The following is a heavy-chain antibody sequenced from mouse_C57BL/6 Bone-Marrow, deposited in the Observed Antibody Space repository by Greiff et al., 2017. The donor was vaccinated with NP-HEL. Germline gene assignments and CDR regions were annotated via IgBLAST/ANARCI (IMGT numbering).Heavy chain of an antibody. D-gene: IGHD1-1*01. CDR2: IYPRAGST. Sequence: VQLQESGPELVKPGASVKLSCKASGYTFTSYDINWVKQRPGQGLEWIGWIYPRAGSTKYNEKFKGKATLTVDTSSSTAYMELHSLTSEDSAVYFCAREGDGSSFYFDYWGQGTTLTVSS. CDR3: AREGDGSSFYFDY. J-gene: IGHJ2*01. CDR1: GYTFTSYD. V-gene: IGHV1-85*01.